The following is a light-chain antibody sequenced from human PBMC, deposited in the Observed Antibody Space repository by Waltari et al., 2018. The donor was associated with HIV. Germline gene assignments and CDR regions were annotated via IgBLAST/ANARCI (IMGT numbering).Light chain of an antibody. CDR3: SSYAGSGNLLL. Sequence: QSALTQPPAASGSPGQSVTFSCTGTSNDIGPYNYVSWYQQHPDKAPRLLIYEVNKRPSGVPGRFSGSKSGNTASLTVSGLQAEDEADYYCSSYAGSGNLLLFGGGTKVTVL. CDR2: EVN. J-gene: IGLJ6*01. V-gene: IGLV2-8*01. CDR1: SNDIGPYNY.